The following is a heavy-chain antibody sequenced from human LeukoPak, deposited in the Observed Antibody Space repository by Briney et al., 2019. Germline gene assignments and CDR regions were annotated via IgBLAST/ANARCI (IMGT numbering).Heavy chain of an antibody. CDR3: ARDFRGEWELLRHAFDI. J-gene: IGHJ3*02. V-gene: IGHV4-4*07. Sequence: SETLSLTCTVSGGSISSYYWSWIRQPAGKGLEWIGRIYTSGSTNYNPSLKSRVTMSVDTSKNQFSLKLSSVTAADTAVYYCARDFRGEWELLRHAFDIWGQGTMVTVSS. CDR1: GGSISSYY. CDR2: IYTSGST. D-gene: IGHD1-26*01.